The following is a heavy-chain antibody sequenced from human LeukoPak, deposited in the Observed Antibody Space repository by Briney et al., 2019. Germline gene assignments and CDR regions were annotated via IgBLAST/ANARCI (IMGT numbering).Heavy chain of an antibody. CDR2: INTNTGNP. CDR1: GYTFTNYA. J-gene: IGHJ4*02. CDR3: ARDYYDSSGYGAYYFDY. V-gene: IGHV7-4-1*02. D-gene: IGHD3-22*01. Sequence: ASVKVSCKASGYTFTNYAMNWVRQAPGQGLEWMGWINTNTGNPTYAQDFTGRFVFSLDTSASTAYLQIINLKSEDTAVYYCARDYYDSSGYGAYYFDYWGQGTLVTVSS.